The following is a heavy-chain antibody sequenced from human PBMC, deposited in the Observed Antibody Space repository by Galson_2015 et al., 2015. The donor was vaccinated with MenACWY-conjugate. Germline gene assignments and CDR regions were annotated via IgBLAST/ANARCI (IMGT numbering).Heavy chain of an antibody. Sequence: SLRLSCAASGFIFNNYGMHWVRQAPGKGLEWVSRINPGGSSTTYADSVKDRFTISRDNAKNTLYLQMNSLRPEDTAVFYCAKSRGASFYFDSWGQGTLVTVSS. D-gene: IGHD1-26*01. CDR2: INPGGSST. CDR3: AKSRGASFYFDS. J-gene: IGHJ4*02. CDR1: GFIFNNYG. V-gene: IGHV3-74*01.